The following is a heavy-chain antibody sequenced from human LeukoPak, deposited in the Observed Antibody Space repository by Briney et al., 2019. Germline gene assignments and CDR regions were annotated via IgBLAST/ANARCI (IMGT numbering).Heavy chain of an antibody. Sequence: ASVKVSCKASGYTFTSYGISWVRQAPGQGLEWMGWISAYNGNTNYAQKLQGRVTMTTDTSTSTAYMELRSLRSDDTAVYYCARLNRGYCSSTSCYTWFDPWGQGTLVTVSS. J-gene: IGHJ5*02. CDR2: ISAYNGNT. CDR3: ARLNRGYCSSTSCYTWFDP. D-gene: IGHD2-2*02. CDR1: GYTFTSYG. V-gene: IGHV1-18*01.